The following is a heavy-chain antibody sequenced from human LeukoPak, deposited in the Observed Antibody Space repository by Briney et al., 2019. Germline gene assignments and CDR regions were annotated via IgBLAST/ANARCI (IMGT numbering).Heavy chain of an antibody. V-gene: IGHV1-69*04. CDR2: IIPILGIA. CDR3: ARSGTYCGGDCYQLDY. CDR1: GGTFSSYA. J-gene: IGHJ4*02. Sequence: ASVKVSYKASGGTFSSYAISWVRPAPGQVLEWMGMIIPILGIANYAQKFQGRVTITADKSTSTAYMELSSLRSEATAVYYCARSGTYCGGDCYQLDYWGQGTLVTVSS. D-gene: IGHD2-21*01.